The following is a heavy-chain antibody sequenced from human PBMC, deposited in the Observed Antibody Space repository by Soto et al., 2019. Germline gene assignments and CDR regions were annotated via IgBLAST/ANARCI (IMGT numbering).Heavy chain of an antibody. Sequence: SETLSLTCSVSGASIRSGGYYWSWLRQSPGKGLEWIGHIYYTGSTFYSPSLKSRLTISLDTSKNQFSLALRSVTAADTAMYYCARIEMASIKWGRGTLVTVSS. J-gene: IGHJ4*02. CDR1: GASIRSGGYY. V-gene: IGHV4-31*03. CDR2: IYYTGST. CDR3: ARIEMASIK.